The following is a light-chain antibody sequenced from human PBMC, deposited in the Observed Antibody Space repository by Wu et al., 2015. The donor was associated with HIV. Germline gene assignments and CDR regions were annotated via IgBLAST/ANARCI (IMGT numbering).Light chain of an antibody. CDR1: QNIWTF. Sequence: DIQMTQSPSSLSASVGDRVTITCRTSQNIWTFVNWYQHKPGKAPKLLIYGASTLQTGVPSRFSGGGSGTDFTLTINSLRPEDFATYYCQKYNTAPWTFGQGTKVEMK. J-gene: IGKJ1*01. CDR3: QKYNTAPWT. V-gene: IGKV1-39*01. CDR2: GAS.